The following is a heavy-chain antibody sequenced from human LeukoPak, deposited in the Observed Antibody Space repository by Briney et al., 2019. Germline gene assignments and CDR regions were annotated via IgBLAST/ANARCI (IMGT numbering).Heavy chain of an antibody. CDR1: GFTFSSYA. V-gene: IGHV3-23*01. Sequence: GGSLRLFCAASGFTFSSYAMTWVRQAPGKGLEWVSAITGSGGNTYYADSVKGRFTISRDNSKNTLNLQMNSLRAEDTAVYYRAKWVFLGESGYFDCWGQGTLVTVSS. J-gene: IGHJ4*02. CDR3: AKWVFLGESGYFDC. D-gene: IGHD3-10*01. CDR2: ITGSGGNT.